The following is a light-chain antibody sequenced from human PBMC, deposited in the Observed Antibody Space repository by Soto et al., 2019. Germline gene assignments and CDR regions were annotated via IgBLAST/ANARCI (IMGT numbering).Light chain of an antibody. Sequence: DIQMTQSPSSLSASVGDRITISCRASQSVNTYLTWYQQRPGKAPQLLIYAASILHDGVPSRFSGSGSGTEFTLTISSLQPEDYATYFCQQKYNPPLTFGHGTKVDIK. J-gene: IGKJ1*01. V-gene: IGKV1-39*01. CDR2: AAS. CDR1: QSVNTY. CDR3: QQKYNPPLT.